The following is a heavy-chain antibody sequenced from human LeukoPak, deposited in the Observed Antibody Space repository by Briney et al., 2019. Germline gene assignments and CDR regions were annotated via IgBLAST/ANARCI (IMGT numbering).Heavy chain of an antibody. D-gene: IGHD3-9*01. CDR3: ARVIWHDYDILTGQDVGDY. Sequence: PGGSLRLSCAASGFTVSSNYMSWVRQAPGKGLEWVSVIYSGGSTYYADSVEGRFTISRDNSKNTLYLQMNSLRAEDTAVYYCARVIWHDYDILTGQDVGDYWGQGTLVTVSS. J-gene: IGHJ4*02. CDR2: IYSGGST. CDR1: GFTVSSNY. V-gene: IGHV3-53*01.